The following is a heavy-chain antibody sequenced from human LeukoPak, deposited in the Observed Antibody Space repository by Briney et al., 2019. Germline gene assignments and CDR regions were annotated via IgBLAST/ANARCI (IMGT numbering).Heavy chain of an antibody. V-gene: IGHV3-9*01. CDR3: AKDIERFGELLSILDY. CDR2: ISWNSGSI. CDR1: GFTFDDYA. D-gene: IGHD3-10*01. J-gene: IGHJ4*02. Sequence: GRSPRLSCAASGFTFDDYAMHWVRQAPGKGLEWVSGISWNSGSIGYADSVKGRFTISRDNAKSSLYLQMNSLRAEDTALYYCAKDIERFGELLSILDYWGQGTLVTVSS.